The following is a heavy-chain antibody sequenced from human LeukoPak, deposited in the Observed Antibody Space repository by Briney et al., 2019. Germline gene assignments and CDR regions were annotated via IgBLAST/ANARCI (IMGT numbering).Heavy chain of an antibody. D-gene: IGHD2-15*01. Sequence: GGSLRLSCAASGFTFSSYSMNWVRQAPGKGLEWVSSISSSSSYIYYADSVKGRFTISRDNAKSSLYLQMNSLRAEDTAVYYCARNAAANYGMDVWGQGTTVTVSS. V-gene: IGHV3-21*01. CDR1: GFTFSSYS. J-gene: IGHJ6*02. CDR3: ARNAAANYGMDV. CDR2: ISSSSSYI.